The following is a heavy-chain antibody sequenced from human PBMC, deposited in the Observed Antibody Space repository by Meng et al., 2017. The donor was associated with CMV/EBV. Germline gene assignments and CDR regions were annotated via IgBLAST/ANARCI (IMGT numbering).Heavy chain of an antibody. V-gene: IGHV4-59*01. D-gene: IGHD3-3*01. Sequence: GSLRLSCTVSGGSISSYYWSWIRQPPGKGLEWIGYIYYSGSTNYNPSLKSRVTISVDTSKNQFSLKLSSVTAADTAVYYCARLRIYDFWSGHIYGMDVWGQGTTVTVSS. CDR1: GGSISSYY. CDR3: ARLRIYDFWSGHIYGMDV. J-gene: IGHJ6*02. CDR2: IYYSGST.